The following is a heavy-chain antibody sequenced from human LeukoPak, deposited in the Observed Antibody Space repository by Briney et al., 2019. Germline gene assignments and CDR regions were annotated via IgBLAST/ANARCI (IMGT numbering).Heavy chain of an antibody. CDR3: AKHKRRELLGAFDI. CDR1: GFTFSSYS. J-gene: IGHJ3*02. Sequence: GGSLRLSCAASGFTFSSYSMNWVRQAPGKGLEWVSYISSSSSTIYYADSVKGRFTISRDNAKNSLYLQMNSLRAEDTAVYYCAKHKRRELLGAFDIWGQGTMVTVSS. V-gene: IGHV3-48*01. CDR2: ISSSSSTI. D-gene: IGHD1-26*01.